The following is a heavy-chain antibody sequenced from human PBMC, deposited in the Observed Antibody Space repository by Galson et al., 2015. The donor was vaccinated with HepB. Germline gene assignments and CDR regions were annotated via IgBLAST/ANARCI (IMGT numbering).Heavy chain of an antibody. J-gene: IGHJ6*02. CDR3: ARHQPDIVAVPAAMLGYYYYGMDV. CDR2: IDPSDSYT. Sequence: QSGAEVKKPGESLRISCKGSGYSFTSYWISWVRQMPGKGLEWMGRIDPSDSYTNYSPSFQGHVTISADKSISTAYLQWSSLKASDTAMYYCARHQPDIVAVPAAMLGYYYYGMDVWGQGTTVTVSS. CDR1: GYSFTSYW. D-gene: IGHD2-2*01. V-gene: IGHV5-10-1*01.